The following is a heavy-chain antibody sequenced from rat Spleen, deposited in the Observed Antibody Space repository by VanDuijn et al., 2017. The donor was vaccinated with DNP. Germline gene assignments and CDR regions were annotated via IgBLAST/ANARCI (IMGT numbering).Heavy chain of an antibody. J-gene: IGHJ2*01. V-gene: IGHV5-31*01. CDR1: GFIFSNYW. Sequence: EVQLVESGGGPVQPGRSLKLSCVASGFIFSNYWMTWIRQAPGKGLEWVASITNTGGTTYYPDSVKGRFIISRDNAKSTLYLQMNSLRSEDTATYYCTRDGPPYYGVPFDYWGQGVMVTVSS. CDR2: ITNTGGTT. CDR3: TRDGPPYYGVPFDY. D-gene: IGHD1-7*01.